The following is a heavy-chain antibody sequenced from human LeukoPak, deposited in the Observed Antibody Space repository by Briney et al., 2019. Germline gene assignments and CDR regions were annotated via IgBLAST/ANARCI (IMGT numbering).Heavy chain of an antibody. CDR1: GFTFSGYA. J-gene: IGHJ4*02. CDR3: ARVTYGSGTYGAFDY. Sequence: GGSLRLSCAASGFTFSGYAMSWVRQAPGKGLEWVSTISGSGDNTYYADSVKGRFTISRDNSKNTLYLQMNSLRAEDTAVYYCARVTYGSGTYGAFDYWGQGTLVTVSS. V-gene: IGHV3-23*01. D-gene: IGHD3-10*01. CDR2: ISGSGDNT.